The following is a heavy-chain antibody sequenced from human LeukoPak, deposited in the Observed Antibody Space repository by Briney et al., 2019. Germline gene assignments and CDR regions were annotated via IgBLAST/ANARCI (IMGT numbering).Heavy chain of an antibody. D-gene: IGHD6-25*01. CDR2: IYHSGST. CDR3: ARDRIAAGYYYYYYMDV. V-gene: IGHV4-30-2*01. Sequence: SQTLSLTCTVSGGSISSGDYYWSWIRQPPGKGLEWIGYIYHSGSTYYNPSLKSRVTISVDRSKNQFSLKLSSVTAADTAVFYCARDRIAAGYYYYYYMDVWGKGTTVTVSS. J-gene: IGHJ6*03. CDR1: GGSISSGDYY.